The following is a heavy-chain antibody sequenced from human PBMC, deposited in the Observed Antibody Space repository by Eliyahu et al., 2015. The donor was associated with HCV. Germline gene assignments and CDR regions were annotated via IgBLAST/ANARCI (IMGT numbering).Heavy chain of an antibody. V-gene: IGHV3-23*01. CDR3: AKAAFYDTWRGGYGMDV. Sequence: QMLESGGGLVQPGGSLRLSCAASGFPFSNYGMSWVRQAPGKGVEWVSGVTGSGLTTYYADSVKGRFTISRDNSRNTLFLQMNSLRADDTAVYYCAKAAFYDTWRGGYGMDVWGQGTTVTVSS. D-gene: IGHD3-16*01. J-gene: IGHJ6*02. CDR2: VTGSGLTT. CDR1: GFPFSNYG.